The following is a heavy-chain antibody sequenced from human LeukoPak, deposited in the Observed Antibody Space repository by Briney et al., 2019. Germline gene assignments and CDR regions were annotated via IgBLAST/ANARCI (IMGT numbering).Heavy chain of an antibody. CDR3: AREGLGYCSGGSCYPNWFDP. CDR1: GGSISSDSYY. Sequence: SETLSLTCTGSGGSISSDSYYWTWIRQPAGKGVEWIGRVYTNWSTNYNPSLKRRVTISIDPSKNHFSLKLSSVTAADTAVYYCAREGLGYCSGGSCYPNWFDPWGQGTLVIVSS. D-gene: IGHD2-15*01. J-gene: IGHJ5*02. CDR2: VYTNWST. V-gene: IGHV4-61*02.